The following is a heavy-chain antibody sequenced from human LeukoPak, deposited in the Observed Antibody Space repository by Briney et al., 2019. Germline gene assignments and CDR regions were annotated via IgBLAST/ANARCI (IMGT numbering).Heavy chain of an antibody. CDR2: INPSGGST. V-gene: IGHV1-46*01. J-gene: IGHJ6*02. Sequence: GASVKVSCKASGYTFTSYYMHWVRQAPGQGLEWMGIINPSGGSTSYAQKFQGRVTMTRDTSTSTVYIELSSLRSEDTAVYYCARAPKVVPAAMPDYYGMDVWGQGTTVTVSS. CDR1: GYTFTSYY. CDR3: ARAPKVVPAAMPDYYGMDV. D-gene: IGHD2-2*01.